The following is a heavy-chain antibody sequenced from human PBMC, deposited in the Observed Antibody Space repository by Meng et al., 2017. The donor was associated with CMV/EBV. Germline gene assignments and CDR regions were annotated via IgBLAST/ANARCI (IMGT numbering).Heavy chain of an antibody. CDR1: GYTFTGYY. CDR3: ARGDYGTPFDY. Sequence: QVQLVQSGAEVKKPXXXXXXSCKASGYTFTGYYMHWVRQAPGQGLEWMGWINPNSGGTNYAQKFQGRVTMTRDTSISTAYMELSRLRSDDTAAYYCARGDYGTPFDYWGQGTLVTVSS. CDR2: INPNSGGT. D-gene: IGHD4/OR15-4a*01. V-gene: IGHV1-2*02. J-gene: IGHJ4*02.